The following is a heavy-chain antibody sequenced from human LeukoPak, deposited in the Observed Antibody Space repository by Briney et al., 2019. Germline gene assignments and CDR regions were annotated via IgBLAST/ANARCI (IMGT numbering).Heavy chain of an antibody. CDR3: AKDHAYRSWAIWWFDP. Sequence: GGSLRLSCAASGFTFSSYGTHWVRQAPGKGLEWVAFIRYDGSNKYYADSVKGRFTISRDNSKNTLYLQMNSLRAEDTAVYYCAKDHAYRSWAIWWFDPWGQGTLVTVSS. J-gene: IGHJ5*02. CDR2: IRYDGSNK. D-gene: IGHD3-3*01. V-gene: IGHV3-30*02. CDR1: GFTFSSYG.